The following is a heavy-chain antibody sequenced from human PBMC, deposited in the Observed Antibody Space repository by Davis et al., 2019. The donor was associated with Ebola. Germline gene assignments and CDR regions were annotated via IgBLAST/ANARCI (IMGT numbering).Heavy chain of an antibody. CDR2: INPSGGST. CDR3: ARGSSGYKGAMGAFDI. Sequence: ASVKVSCKASGYTFTSYYMHWVRQAPGQGLEWMGIINPSGGSTSYAQKFQGRVTMTRDTSTSTVYMELSSLRSEDTAVYYCARGSSGYKGAMGAFDIWGQGTMVTVSS. V-gene: IGHV1-46*01. J-gene: IGHJ3*02. D-gene: IGHD3-22*01. CDR1: GYTFTSYY.